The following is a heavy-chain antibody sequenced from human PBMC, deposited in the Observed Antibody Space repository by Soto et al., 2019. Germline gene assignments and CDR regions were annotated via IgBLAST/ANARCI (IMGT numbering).Heavy chain of an antibody. D-gene: IGHD6-13*01. CDR3: ATAGIAAAGDQDAYYYCYGMDV. CDR2: FDPEDGET. CDR1: GYTLTELS. Sequence: GASVKVSCKVSGYTLTELSMHWVRQAPGKGLEWMGGFDPEDGETIYAQKFQGRVTMTEDTSTDTAYMELSSLRSEDTAVYYCATAGIAAAGDQDAYYYCYGMDVWGQGTTVTVSS. J-gene: IGHJ6*02. V-gene: IGHV1-24*01.